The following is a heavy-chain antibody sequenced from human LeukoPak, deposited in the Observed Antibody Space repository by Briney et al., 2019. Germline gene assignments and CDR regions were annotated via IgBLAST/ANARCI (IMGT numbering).Heavy chain of an antibody. J-gene: IGHJ6*03. D-gene: IGHD1-1*01. CDR3: ASPYNWNYYYYMDV. V-gene: IGHV1-69*05. CDR1: GGTFSSYA. Sequence: GASVKVSCKASGGTFSSYAISWVRQAPGQGLGWMGGIIPIFGTANYAQKFQGRVTITTDESTSTAYMELSSLRSEDTAVYYCASPYNWNYYYYMDVWGKGTTATVSS. CDR2: IIPIFGTA.